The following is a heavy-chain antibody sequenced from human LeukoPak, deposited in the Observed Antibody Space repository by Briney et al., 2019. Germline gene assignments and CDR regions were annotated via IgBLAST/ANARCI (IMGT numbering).Heavy chain of an antibody. CDR3: ARTSGAGTTARYYFDY. Sequence: GASVKVSCKASGGTFSSYAISWVRQAPGQGLEWMGRIIPILGIANYAQKFQGRVTITADKSTSTAYMELSSLRPEDTAVYYCARTSGAGTTARYYFDYWGQGTLVTVSS. CDR1: GGTFSSYA. CDR2: IIPILGIA. D-gene: IGHD1-7*01. V-gene: IGHV1-69*04. J-gene: IGHJ4*02.